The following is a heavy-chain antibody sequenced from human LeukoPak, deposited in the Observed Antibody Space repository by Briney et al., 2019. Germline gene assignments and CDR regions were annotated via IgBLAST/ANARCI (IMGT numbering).Heavy chain of an antibody. Sequence: PSETLSLTCTVSGDSFSSYLWSWLRQSPGKGLEWIGYISPSGSTSYNPSLKSRVTFSVDTSKSQFSLRLTSVTAADTGVYYCARVGRGDHTWGSYYCDHWGQGTLVSVSS. J-gene: IGHJ4*02. D-gene: IGHD3-16*01. CDR1: GDSFSSYL. CDR2: ISPSGST. CDR3: ARVGRGDHTWGSYYCDH. V-gene: IGHV4-59*01.